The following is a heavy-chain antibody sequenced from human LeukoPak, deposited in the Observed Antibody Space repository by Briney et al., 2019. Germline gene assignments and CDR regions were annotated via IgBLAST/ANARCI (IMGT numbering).Heavy chain of an antibody. CDR2: ASSDGSST. CDR3: ARDSDAGFDY. J-gene: IGHJ4*02. V-gene: IGHV3-74*01. Sequence: GSLRLSWIGPGFTFSRFLVHWVRQTSRKGLEWVSRASSDGSSTVYADSVKGRFTISRDNAKKTLYLQMNSLRVEDTARYYCARDSDAGFDYWGRGTLVTVSS. CDR1: GFTFSRFL.